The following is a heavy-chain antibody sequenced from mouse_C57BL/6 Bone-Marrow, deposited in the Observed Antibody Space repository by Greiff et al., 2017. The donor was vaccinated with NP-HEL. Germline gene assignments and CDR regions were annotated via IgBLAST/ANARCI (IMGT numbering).Heavy chain of an antibody. CDR1: GFTFSSYA. V-gene: IGHV5-4*03. CDR3: ARALNWDY. Sequence: EVKLVESGGGLVKPGGSLKLSCAASGFTFSSYAMSWVRQTPEKRLEWVATISDGGSYTYYPDNVKGRFTISRDNAKNNLYLQMSHLKSEDTAMYYCARALNWDYWGQGTTLTVSS. CDR2: ISDGGSYT. J-gene: IGHJ2*01. D-gene: IGHD4-1*02.